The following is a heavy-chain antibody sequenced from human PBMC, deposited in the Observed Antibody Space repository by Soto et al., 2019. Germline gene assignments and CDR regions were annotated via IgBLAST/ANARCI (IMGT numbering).Heavy chain of an antibody. CDR1: GFTVSSNY. V-gene: IGHV3-66*01. J-gene: IGHJ4*02. CDR2: IYSGGST. Sequence: EVQLVESGGGLVQPGGSLRLSCAASGFTVSSNYMSWVRQAPGKGLEWVSVIYSGGSTYYADSVKGRLTIARDNSKNTLYLQMNRLRAEDTAVYDCALGGDCFLAGDPIDYWGQGTLVTVSS. CDR3: ALGGDCFLAGDPIDY. D-gene: IGHD2-21*02.